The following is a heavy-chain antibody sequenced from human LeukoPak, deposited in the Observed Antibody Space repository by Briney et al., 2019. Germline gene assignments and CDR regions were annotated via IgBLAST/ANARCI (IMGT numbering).Heavy chain of an antibody. V-gene: IGHV3-53*01. CDR3: AKDYDILTGYPRFDY. CDR2: IYSGGTT. Sequence: PGGSLRLSCAASGFAVSRNYMTWVRQAPGKGLECVSIIYSGGTTYYADSVKGRFTISRDNSKNTLYLQMNSLRAEDTAVYYCAKDYDILTGYPRFDYWGQGTLVTVSS. CDR1: GFAVSRNY. D-gene: IGHD3-9*01. J-gene: IGHJ4*02.